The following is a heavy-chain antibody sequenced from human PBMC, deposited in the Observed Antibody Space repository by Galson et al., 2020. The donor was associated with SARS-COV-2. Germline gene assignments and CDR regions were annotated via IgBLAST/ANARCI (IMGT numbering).Heavy chain of an antibody. V-gene: IGHV4-4*02. CDR3: RVRGVGDRTHYDC. D-gene: IGHD3-10*01. CDR2: IYHRGNT. J-gene: IGHJ4*02. Sequence: ASETLSLTCAVSGGSISSSNWWSWVRQPPGKGLEWIGDIYHRGNTNYNPSLKSRVTISVDKSKNHFSLKLSSVTAADPAVYYCRVRGVGDRTHYDCWVQGTLGTVAS. CDR1: GGSISSSNW.